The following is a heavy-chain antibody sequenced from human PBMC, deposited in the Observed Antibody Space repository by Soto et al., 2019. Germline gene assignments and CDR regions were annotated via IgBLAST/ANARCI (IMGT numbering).Heavy chain of an antibody. CDR3: ARDLEPMGSWAYSYGSPFDY. CDR1: GYTFTSYY. Sequence: GASVKVSCKASGYTFTSYYMHWVRLAPGQGLEWRGIINPSGGSTSYAQKFQGRVTMTRDTSTSTVYMELSSLRSEDTAVYYCARDLEPMGSWAYSYGSPFDYWGQGTLVTVSS. V-gene: IGHV1-46*01. D-gene: IGHD5-18*01. CDR2: INPSGGST. J-gene: IGHJ4*02.